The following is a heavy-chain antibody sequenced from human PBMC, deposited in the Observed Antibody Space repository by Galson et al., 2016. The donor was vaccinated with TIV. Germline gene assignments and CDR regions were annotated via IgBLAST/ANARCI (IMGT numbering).Heavy chain of an antibody. Sequence: QSGAEVKKPGESLKISCKGFGYSFPKYWIAWVRQVSGKGLESMGIIYPNDSDTRYSPSFQGQVTISADKSIGTAYLQWSSLKASDTSIYYCARGWRGYPSIFDIWDQGTMVTVSS. V-gene: IGHV5-51*01. CDR2: IYPNDSDT. J-gene: IGHJ3*02. CDR1: GYSFPKYW. CDR3: ARGWRGYPSIFDI. D-gene: IGHD3-3*01.